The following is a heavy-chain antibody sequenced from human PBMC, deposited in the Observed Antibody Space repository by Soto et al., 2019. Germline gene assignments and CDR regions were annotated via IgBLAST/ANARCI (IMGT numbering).Heavy chain of an antibody. V-gene: IGHV4-59*01. CDR3: ARVRGGDYYDSSGYYLDY. CDR2: IYYSGST. J-gene: IGHJ4*01. Sequence: SETLSLTCTVSGGPISSYYWSWIRQPPGKGLEWIGYIYYSGSTNYNPSLKSRVTMSVDTSKKQFSLKLSSVTAADTAVYYCARVRGGDYYDSSGYYLDYWGLGTLVTVSS. CDR1: GGPISSYY. D-gene: IGHD3-22*01.